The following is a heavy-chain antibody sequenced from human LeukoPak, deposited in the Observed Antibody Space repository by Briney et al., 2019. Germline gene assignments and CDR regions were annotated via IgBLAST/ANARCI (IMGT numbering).Heavy chain of an antibody. CDR1: GFTFSSYA. CDR2: ISGSGGST. CDR3: ARRLQRGWELPVGPDAFDI. J-gene: IGHJ3*02. V-gene: IGHV3-23*01. Sequence: GGSLRLSCAASGFTFSSYAMSWVRQAPGKGLEWVSAISGSGGSTYYADSVKGRFTISRDNTKNTLYLQMNSLRAEDTAVYYCARRLQRGWELPVGPDAFDIWGQGTRITVSS. D-gene: IGHD2-15*01.